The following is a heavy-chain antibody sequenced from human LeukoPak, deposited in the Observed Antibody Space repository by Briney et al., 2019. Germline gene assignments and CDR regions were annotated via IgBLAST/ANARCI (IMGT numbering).Heavy chain of an antibody. Sequence: SQTLSLTCAISRDSVSSNSAAWNWIRQSPSRGLEWLGRTYYRSKWYNDYAVSVKSRITINPDTSKNQFSLQLNSVTPEDTAVYYCARANSGYDLADDAFDIWGQGTMVTVSS. V-gene: IGHV6-1*01. CDR1: RDSVSSNSAA. CDR2: TYYRSKWYN. J-gene: IGHJ3*02. D-gene: IGHD5-12*01. CDR3: ARANSGYDLADDAFDI.